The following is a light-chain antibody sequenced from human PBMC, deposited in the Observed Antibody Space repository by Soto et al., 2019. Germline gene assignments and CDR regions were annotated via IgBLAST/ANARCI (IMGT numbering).Light chain of an antibody. V-gene: IGKV3-20*01. CDR2: GAS. J-gene: IGKJ1*01. CDR3: QHYGQT. Sequence: IVLTQSPGTLSLSPGERATVYCRVSQSVSRASLAWYHQRPGQAPGLLIYGASSRATGVPDRFSGGGSGTDFTLTISILEPEDLGVYYCQHYGQTFGPGTKVEIK. CDR1: QSVSRAS.